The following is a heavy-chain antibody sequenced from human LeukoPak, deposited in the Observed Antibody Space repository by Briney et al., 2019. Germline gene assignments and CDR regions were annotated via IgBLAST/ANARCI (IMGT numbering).Heavy chain of an antibody. V-gene: IGHV3-30*02. CDR3: ARDRHSSGYYVFDY. Sequence: GGSLRLSCAASGFTFSSYGMHWVRQAPGKGLEWVAFIRYDGSNKYFADSVKGRFTISRDNSKNTLYLQMNSLRAEDTAVYYCARDRHSSGYYVFDYWGQGTLVTVSS. J-gene: IGHJ4*02. CDR1: GFTFSSYG. D-gene: IGHD3-22*01. CDR2: IRYDGSNK.